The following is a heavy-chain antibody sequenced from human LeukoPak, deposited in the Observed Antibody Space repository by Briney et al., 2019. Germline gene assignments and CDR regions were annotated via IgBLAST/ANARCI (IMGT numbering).Heavy chain of an antibody. J-gene: IGHJ4*02. CDR2: ISYDGSNK. D-gene: IGHD6-19*01. V-gene: IGHV3-30*18. CDR1: GFTFSSYG. CDR3: AKDRAVAGPSYFDY. Sequence: GGSLRLSCAASGFTFSSYGMHWVRQAPGKGLEWVAVISYDGSNKYYADSVKGRFTIPRDNSKNTLYLQMNSLRAEDTAVYYCAKDRAVAGPSYFDYWGQGTLVTVSS.